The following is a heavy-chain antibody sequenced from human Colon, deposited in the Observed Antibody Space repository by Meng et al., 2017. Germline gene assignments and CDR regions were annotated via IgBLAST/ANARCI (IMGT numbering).Heavy chain of an antibody. V-gene: IGHV3-53*01. CDR1: GLTVSNNY. CDR3: AREDATSSYGRDV. J-gene: IGHJ6*02. D-gene: IGHD6-6*01. CDR2: IYTGGKT. Sequence: GESLKISCAASGLTVSNNYMSWVRQAPGKGLEWVSVIYTGGKTDYADSVKGRFTISRDNSKNTLYLQMSSLRAEDTAVYYCAREDATSSYGRDVWGQGNTVHVAS.